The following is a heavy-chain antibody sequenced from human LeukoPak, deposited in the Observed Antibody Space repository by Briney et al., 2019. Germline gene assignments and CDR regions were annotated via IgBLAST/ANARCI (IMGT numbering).Heavy chain of an antibody. J-gene: IGHJ4*02. V-gene: IGHV3-20*04. CDR3: AREKYYYGSGCIDY. CDR2: INWNGGST. Sequence: PGGSLRLSCAASGFTFDGYGMSWVRQAPGKGLEWVSGINWNGGSTGYADSVKGRFTISRDNAKNSLYLQMNSLRDEDTALYYCAREKYYYGSGCIDYWGQGTLVTVSS. CDR1: GFTFDGYG. D-gene: IGHD3-10*01.